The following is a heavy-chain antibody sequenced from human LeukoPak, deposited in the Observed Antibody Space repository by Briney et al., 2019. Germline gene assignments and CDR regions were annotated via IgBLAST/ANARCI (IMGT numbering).Heavy chain of an antibody. D-gene: IGHD1-14*01. CDR2: KSYDGSNK. J-gene: IGHJ5*02. CDR1: GFTFSSYG. V-gene: IGHV3-30*18. CDR3: AKDEDESITGGNWFDP. Sequence: GRSLRLSCAASGFTFSSYGMHWVRQAPGKWLEWVAVKSYDGSNKYYADSVKGRFTISRDNSKNTLYLQMNSLRGEDRAVYYCAKDEDESITGGNWFDPWGQGTLVTVSS.